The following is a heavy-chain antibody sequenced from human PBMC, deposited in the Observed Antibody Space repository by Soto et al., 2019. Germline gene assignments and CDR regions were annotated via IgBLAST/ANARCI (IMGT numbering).Heavy chain of an antibody. CDR1: GYTLTELS. J-gene: IGHJ6*03. Sequence: ASVKVSCKVSGYTLTELSMHWVRQAPGKGLEWMGGFDPEDGETIYAQKFQGRVTMTEDTSTSTAYMELRSLRSDDTAVYYCARVPGSSWRNYYYYYMDVWGKGTTVTVSS. CDR2: FDPEDGET. V-gene: IGHV1-24*01. D-gene: IGHD3-10*01. CDR3: ARVPGSSWRNYYYYYMDV.